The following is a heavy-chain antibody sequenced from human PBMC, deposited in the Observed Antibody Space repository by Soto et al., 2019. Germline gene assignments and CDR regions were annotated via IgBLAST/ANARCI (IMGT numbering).Heavy chain of an antibody. CDR2: ISYDGSNK. CDR3: AKEVIAAAGTGAYGMDV. D-gene: IGHD6-13*01. V-gene: IGHV3-30*18. CDR1: GFTFSSYG. Sequence: SLRLSCAASGFTFSSYGMHWVRQAPGKGLEWVAVISYDGSNKYYADSVKGRFTISRDNSKNTLYLQMNSLRAEDTAVYYCAKEVIAAAGTGAYGMDVWAQGTLVTVSS. J-gene: IGHJ6*02.